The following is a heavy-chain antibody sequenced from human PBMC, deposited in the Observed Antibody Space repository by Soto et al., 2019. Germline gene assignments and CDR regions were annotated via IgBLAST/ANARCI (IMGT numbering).Heavy chain of an antibody. D-gene: IGHD2-15*01. V-gene: IGHV1-69*01. Sequence: QVQLVQSGAEVKKPGSSVKVSCKASGGTFSSYAISWVRQAPGQGLEWMGGIIPIFGTANYAQKFQGRVTITADESTSTAYMELSSLRSEDTAVYYCARGGRVRGYCSGGSCSHCYYYYGMDVWGQGTTVTVSS. J-gene: IGHJ6*02. CDR2: IIPIFGTA. CDR3: ARGGRVRGYCSGGSCSHCYYYYGMDV. CDR1: GGTFSSYA.